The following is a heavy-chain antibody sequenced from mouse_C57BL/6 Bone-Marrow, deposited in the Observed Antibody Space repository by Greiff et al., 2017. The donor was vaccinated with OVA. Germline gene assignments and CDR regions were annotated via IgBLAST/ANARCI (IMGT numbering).Heavy chain of an antibody. CDR2: INPGSGGT. D-gene: IGHD2-1*01. V-gene: IGHV1-54*01. Sequence: QVQLQQSGAELVRPGTSVKVSCKASGYAFTNYLIEWVKQRPGQGLEWIGVINPGSGGTNYNEKFKGKATLTADKSSSTAYMQLSSLTSEDSAVYFCARWGYYVSMDYWGQGTSVTVSS. CDR1: GYAFTNYL. J-gene: IGHJ4*01. CDR3: ARWGYYVSMDY.